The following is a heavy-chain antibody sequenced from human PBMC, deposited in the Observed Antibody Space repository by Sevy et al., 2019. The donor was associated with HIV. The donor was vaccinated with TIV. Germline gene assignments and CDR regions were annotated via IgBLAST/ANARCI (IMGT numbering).Heavy chain of an antibody. D-gene: IGHD4-17*01. J-gene: IGHJ4*02. CDR2: ISYDGSNK. Sequence: GGSLRLSCAASGFTFSSYGMHWVRQAPGKGLEWVAVISYDGSNKYYADSVKGRFTISRDNSKNTLYLQMNSLRDEDTAVYYCAKSRDDYGDYTFDYWGQGTLVTVSS. CDR3: AKSRDDYGDYTFDY. CDR1: GFTFSSYG. V-gene: IGHV3-30*18.